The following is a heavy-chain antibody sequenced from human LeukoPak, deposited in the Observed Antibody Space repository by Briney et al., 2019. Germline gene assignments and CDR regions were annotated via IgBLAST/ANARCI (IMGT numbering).Heavy chain of an antibody. J-gene: IGHJ5*02. CDR3: ARDRMVTTSWFDP. Sequence: GGSLRLSCAASGFTFSNYGMHWVRQAPGKGVEWVAVISYDGSNKYYADSVKGRFTISRDNSKNTLYLQMNSLRPEDTAVYFCARDRMVTTSWFDPWGQGTLVTVSS. CDR2: ISYDGSNK. CDR1: GFTFSNYG. V-gene: IGHV3-30*03. D-gene: IGHD4-17*01.